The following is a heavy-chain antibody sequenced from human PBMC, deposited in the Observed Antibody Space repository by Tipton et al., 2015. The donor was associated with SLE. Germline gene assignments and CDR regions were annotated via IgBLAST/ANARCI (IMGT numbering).Heavy chain of an antibody. D-gene: IGHD2-2*01. CDR1: GFDFSFSA. J-gene: IGHJ3*02. V-gene: IGHV4-34*01. CDR3: ARDTSLTYCSSDQCYSGGAFDI. Sequence: LRLSCAASGFDFSFSAMSWIRQPPGKALEWIGEINHSGSTNYNPSLKSRVTISVDTSKNQFSLKLSSVTAADTAVYYCARDTSLTYCSSDQCYSGGAFDIWGQGTMVTVSS. CDR2: INHSGST.